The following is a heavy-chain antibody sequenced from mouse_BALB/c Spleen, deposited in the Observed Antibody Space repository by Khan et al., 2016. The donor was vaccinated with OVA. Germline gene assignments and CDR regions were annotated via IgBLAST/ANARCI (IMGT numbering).Heavy chain of an antibody. V-gene: IGHV3-2*02. J-gene: IGHJ4*01. Sequence: EVQLQESGPGLVKPSQSLSLTCTVNGYSITSNYAWNWIRQFPGNKLEWMGYISYSGSTNYNPSLKSRLFINRDTSKNQFFLLLHSVTTDDSATYYCARGNYYGYALDYWGQGTSVTVSS. CDR2: ISYSGST. D-gene: IGHD1-1*01. CDR3: ARGNYYGYALDY. CDR1: GYSITSNYA.